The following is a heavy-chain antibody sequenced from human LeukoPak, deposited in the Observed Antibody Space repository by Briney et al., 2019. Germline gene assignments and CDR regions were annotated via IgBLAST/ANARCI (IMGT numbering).Heavy chain of an antibody. V-gene: IGHV1-18*01. J-gene: IGHJ4*02. CDR1: GYTFTSYG. D-gene: IGHD2-2*02. CDR3: ARDRGYCSNTSCYTFDY. CDR2: ISAYNGNT. Sequence: ASVKVSCKASGYTFTSYGISWVRQAPGQGLEWMGWISAYNGNTNYAQKLQGRVTMTTDTSTSTAYMELRSLRSDDTAVYYCARDRGYCSNTSCYTFDYWGQGTLVTVSS.